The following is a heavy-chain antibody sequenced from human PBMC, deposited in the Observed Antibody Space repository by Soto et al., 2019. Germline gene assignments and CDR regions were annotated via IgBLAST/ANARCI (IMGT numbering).Heavy chain of an antibody. D-gene: IGHD3-10*01. CDR2: INHSGST. Sequence: KASETLSLTCAVYGGSFSCYYWIWIRQPPGKGLEWIGEINHSGSTNYNPSLKSRVTISVDTSKNQFSLKLSSVTAADTAVYYCARSGFGELSGPRVVGMDVWGQGTTVTVSS. CDR3: ARSGFGELSGPRVVGMDV. V-gene: IGHV4-34*01. CDR1: GGSFSCYY. J-gene: IGHJ6*02.